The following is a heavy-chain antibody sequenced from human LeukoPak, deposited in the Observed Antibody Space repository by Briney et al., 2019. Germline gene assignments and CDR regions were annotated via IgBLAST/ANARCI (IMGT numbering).Heavy chain of an antibody. CDR2: FDPEDGET. Sequence: GASVKVSCKASGYTFTGYYMHWVRQAPGKGLEWMGGFDPEDGETIYAQKFQGRVTMTEDTSTDTAYMELSSLRSEDTAVYYCATPTYYYDSSGYYWGQGTLVTVSS. CDR1: GYTFTGYY. J-gene: IGHJ4*02. V-gene: IGHV1-24*01. CDR3: ATPTYYYDSSGYY. D-gene: IGHD3-22*01.